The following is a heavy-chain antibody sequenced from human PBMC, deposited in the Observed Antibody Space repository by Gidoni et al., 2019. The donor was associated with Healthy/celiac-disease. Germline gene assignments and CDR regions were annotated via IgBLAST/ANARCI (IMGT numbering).Heavy chain of an antibody. CDR2: IWYDGSNK. V-gene: IGHV3-33*01. Sequence: QVQLVESGGGVVQPGRSLRLSCAASGFPFSSYGMHWVRQAPGKGLEWVAVIWYDGSNKYYADSVKGRFTISRDNSKNTLYLQMNSLRAEDTAVYYCAGGGSSGLYFDYWGQGTLVTVSS. CDR1: GFPFSSYG. J-gene: IGHJ4*02. D-gene: IGHD6-19*01. CDR3: AGGGSSGLYFDY.